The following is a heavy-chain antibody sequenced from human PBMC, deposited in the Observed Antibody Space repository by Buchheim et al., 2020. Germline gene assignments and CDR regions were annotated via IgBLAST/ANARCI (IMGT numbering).Heavy chain of an antibody. J-gene: IGHJ4*02. D-gene: IGHD5-12*01. V-gene: IGHV3-33*01. CDR2: IWYDGSNK. CDR3: ARSYSGYDSVGY. Sequence: QVQLVESGGGVVQPGRSLRLSCAASGFTFSSYGMHWVRQAPDKGLEWVAVIWYDGSNKYYADSVKGRFTISRDNSKNRLYPQMNSLRAEDTAVYYCARSYSGYDSVGYWGQGTL. CDR1: GFTFSSYG.